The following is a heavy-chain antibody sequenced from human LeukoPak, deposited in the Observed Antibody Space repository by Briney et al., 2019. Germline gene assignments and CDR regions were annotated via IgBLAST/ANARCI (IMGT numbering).Heavy chain of an antibody. Sequence: SETLSLTRTVSGGSIKSYYWSWIRQPPGKGLEWIGYIYYSGSTNYNPSLKSRVTISLDTSNNQFSLKLSSVTAADTAVYYCARDTSGYRRGSFDYWGQGTLVTVSS. D-gene: IGHD3-22*01. V-gene: IGHV4-59*01. CDR2: IYYSGST. CDR1: GGSIKSYY. CDR3: ARDTSGYRRGSFDY. J-gene: IGHJ4*02.